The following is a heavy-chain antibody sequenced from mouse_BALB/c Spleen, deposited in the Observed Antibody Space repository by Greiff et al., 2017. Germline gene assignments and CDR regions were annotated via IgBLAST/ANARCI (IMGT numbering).Heavy chain of an antibody. D-gene: IGHD1-1*01. V-gene: IGHV3-6*02. CDR3: ASYYGSSLDYFDY. J-gene: IGHJ2*01. Sequence: DVKLVESGPGLVKPSQSLSLTCSVTGYSITSCFFWYWIRQFPGNQLEWMGYISYDGSNNYNPSLKNRISITRDTSKNQFFLKLNSVTTEDTATYYCASYYGSSLDYFDYWGQGTTLTVSS. CDR2: ISYDGSN. CDR1: GYSITSCFF.